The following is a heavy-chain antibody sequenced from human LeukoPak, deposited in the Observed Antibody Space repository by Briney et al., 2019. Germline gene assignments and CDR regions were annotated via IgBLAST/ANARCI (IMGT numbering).Heavy chain of an antibody. J-gene: IGHJ6*02. V-gene: IGHV3-74*01. CDR1: GFTFSSYW. CDR3: ARAFATYPSDV. Sequence: GGSLRLSCAASGFTFSSYWMHWVRQAPGKGLMWVSRINGDGSTTNYADSVKSRFTISRDNAKNTLYLQMNSLRAEDTAVYYCARAFATYPSDVWGQGTTVTVSS. CDR2: INGDGSTT. D-gene: IGHD2-2*02.